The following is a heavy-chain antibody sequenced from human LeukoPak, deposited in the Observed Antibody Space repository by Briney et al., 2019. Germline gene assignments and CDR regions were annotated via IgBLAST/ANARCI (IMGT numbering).Heavy chain of an antibody. J-gene: IGHJ5*02. Sequence: SETLSPTCTVSGDXLSSYYCSWIRQPAGKGLEWIGRIHASGSTNYNPSLKSRVTMSIDTSKNQLSLKLSSVTAADTAVYYCARDPSTWFDPWGQGTLVTVSS. V-gene: IGHV4-4*07. CDR1: GDXLSSYY. CDR3: ARDPSTWFDP. CDR2: IHASGST.